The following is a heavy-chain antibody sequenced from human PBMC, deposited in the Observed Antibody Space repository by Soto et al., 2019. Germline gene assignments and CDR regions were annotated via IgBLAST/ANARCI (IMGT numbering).Heavy chain of an antibody. V-gene: IGHV4-34*01. CDR2: INDRGST. D-gene: IGHD2-2*01. CDR3: ARVYWSSNSCHLYFDY. Sequence: SETLSLTCAVSGGSFSGYYWSWVRQPPGKGLEWIGEINDRGSTNYYPTHKNRATISVDTSKNQFSLKLSSVTAADTAVYYCARVYWSSNSCHLYFDYWGQGTLVTVSS. J-gene: IGHJ4*02. CDR1: GGSFSGYY.